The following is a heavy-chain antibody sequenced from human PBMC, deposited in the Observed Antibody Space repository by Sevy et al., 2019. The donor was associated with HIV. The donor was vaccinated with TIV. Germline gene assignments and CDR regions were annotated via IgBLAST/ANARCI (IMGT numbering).Heavy chain of an antibody. V-gene: IGHV3-48*02. CDR2: IGSSSSTI. J-gene: IGHJ6*02. CDR1: GFTFSSYS. Sequence: GGSLRLSCEAPGFTFSSYSMNWVRQAPGKGLEWVSYIGSSSSTIYYADSVKGRFTIPRDNAKNSLYLQMNSLRDEDTAVYYCARAWSGPYGMDVWGQGTTVTVSS. D-gene: IGHD3-3*01. CDR3: ARAWSGPYGMDV.